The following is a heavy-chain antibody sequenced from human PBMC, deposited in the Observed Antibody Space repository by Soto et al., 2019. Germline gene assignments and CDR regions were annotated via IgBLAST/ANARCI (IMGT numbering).Heavy chain of an antibody. D-gene: IGHD2-15*01. V-gene: IGHV1-3*01. Sequence: APVKVSCKASGYTFTSYAMHWVRQAPGQRLEWMGWINAGNGNTNYAQNLQGRVTMTTDTSTSTAYMELRSLRSDDTAVYYCARDLTPSDYWGQGTLVTVSS. J-gene: IGHJ4*02. CDR3: ARDLTPSDY. CDR1: GYTFTSYA. CDR2: INAGNGNT.